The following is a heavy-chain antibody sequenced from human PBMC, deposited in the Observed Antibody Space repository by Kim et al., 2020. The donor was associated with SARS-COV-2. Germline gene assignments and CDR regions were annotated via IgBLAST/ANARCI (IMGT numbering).Heavy chain of an antibody. D-gene: IGHD3-9*01. CDR1: GGTFSSYA. CDR2: IIPILGIA. CDR3: ARVYYDILTGYWAWFDP. V-gene: IGHV1-69*04. J-gene: IGHJ5*02. Sequence: SVKVSCKASGGTFSSYAISWVRQAPGQGLEWMGRIIPILGIANYAQKFQGRVTITADKSTSTAYMELSSLRSEDTAVYYCARVYYDILTGYWAWFDPWGQGTLVTVSS.